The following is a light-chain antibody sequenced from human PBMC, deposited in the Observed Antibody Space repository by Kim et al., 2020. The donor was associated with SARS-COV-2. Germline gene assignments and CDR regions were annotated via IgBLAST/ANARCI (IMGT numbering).Light chain of an antibody. Sequence: SSELTQDPAVSVALGQTVRITCQGDSLRSYYASWYQQKPGQAPVLVIYGKNNRPSGIPDRFSGSSSGNTAYLTITGAQAEDEADYYCNSRDSSGNNQVFG. J-gene: IGLJ2*01. V-gene: IGLV3-19*01. CDR3: NSRDSSGNNQV. CDR2: GKN. CDR1: SLRSYY.